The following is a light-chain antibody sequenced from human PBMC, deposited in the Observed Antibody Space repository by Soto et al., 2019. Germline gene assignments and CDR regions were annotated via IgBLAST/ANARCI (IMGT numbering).Light chain of an antibody. CDR1: QSISNW. V-gene: IGKV1-5*01. J-gene: IGKJ1*01. Sequence: EIQITLSPAAVSASVGDRVTITCRASQSISNWLAWYQQKPGKAPKLLIYDASSLESGVPSRFSGSGSGTEFTLTISSLQPDDFATYYCQQYNSYSRTFGQGTKVDIK. CDR3: QQYNSYSRT. CDR2: DAS.